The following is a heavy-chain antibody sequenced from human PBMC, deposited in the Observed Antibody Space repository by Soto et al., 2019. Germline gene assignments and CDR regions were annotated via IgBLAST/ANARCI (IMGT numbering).Heavy chain of an antibody. CDR3: ARDFFDSSDYTTNWFDP. Sequence: SETLSLTCAVYGGSLSGYYWTWIRQPPGTGLEWIGEINHSGSTNYNPSLKSRVTISVDTSKNQFSLKLTSVTAADAALYYCARDFFDSSDYTTNWFDPWGQGTLVTVSS. CDR2: INHSGST. J-gene: IGHJ5*02. D-gene: IGHD3-22*01. CDR1: GGSLSGYY. V-gene: IGHV4-34*01.